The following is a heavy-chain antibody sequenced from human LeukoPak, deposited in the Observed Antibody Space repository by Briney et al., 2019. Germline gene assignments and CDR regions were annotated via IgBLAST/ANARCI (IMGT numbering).Heavy chain of an antibody. CDR1: GSTFTSYA. J-gene: IGHJ4*02. V-gene: IGHV3-23*01. CDR3: AKTASSITMVRGVILDY. Sequence: QAGPSLRPSYAAAGSTFTSYAMSSVRHAPGNWLESLSSITGSGGSTYYADSVKGRFTISRDNSKNTLYLQMNSLRAEDTAVYYCAKTASSITMVRGVILDYWGQGTLVTVSS. D-gene: IGHD3-10*01. CDR2: ITGSGGST.